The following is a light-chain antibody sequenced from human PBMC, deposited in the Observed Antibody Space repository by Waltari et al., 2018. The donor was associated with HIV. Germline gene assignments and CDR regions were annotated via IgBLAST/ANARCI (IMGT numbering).Light chain of an antibody. CDR1: QRALYRTTNHQH. J-gene: IGKJ4*01. V-gene: IGKV4-1*01. CDR2: RAS. CDR3: QQYHSLPFT. Sequence: DIVMTQSPDSLAVSLGQRVTINCKSRQRALYRTTNHQHLGWYQQKPGQPPKVFIYRASTRESGVPDRFSGSGSGTDFTLTISSLQAEDVAVYFCQQYHSLPFTFGGGTKVEIK.